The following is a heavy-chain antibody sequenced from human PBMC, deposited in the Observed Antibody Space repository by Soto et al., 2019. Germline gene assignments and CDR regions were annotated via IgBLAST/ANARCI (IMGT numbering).Heavy chain of an antibody. Sequence: SGGSLRLSCAASGFTFNNAWMSWVRQAPGKGPEWVGRIESKTDGGTADYAAPVKGRFTMSRDDSKNTLYLQMNSLKTEDTAVYYCTTWSISMVRGLLKYWGQGTMVTVSS. CDR3: TTWSISMVRGLLKY. CDR1: GFTFNNAW. J-gene: IGHJ4*02. D-gene: IGHD3-10*01. V-gene: IGHV3-15*04. CDR2: IESKTDGGTA.